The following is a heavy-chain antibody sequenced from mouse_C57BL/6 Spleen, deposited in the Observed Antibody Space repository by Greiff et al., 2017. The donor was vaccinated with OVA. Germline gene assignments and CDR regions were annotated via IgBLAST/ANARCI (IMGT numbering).Heavy chain of an antibody. CDR2: IYPRSGNT. V-gene: IGHV1-81*01. J-gene: IGHJ2*01. CDR1: GYTFTSYG. CDR3: ARRRGTRDYFDY. D-gene: IGHD3-3*01. Sequence: QVQLQQSGAELARPGASVKLSCKASGYTFTSYGISWVKQRTGQGLEWIGEIYPRSGNTYYNEKFKGKATLTADKSSSTAYMELRSLTSEDSAVYFCARRRGTRDYFDYWGQGTTLTVSS.